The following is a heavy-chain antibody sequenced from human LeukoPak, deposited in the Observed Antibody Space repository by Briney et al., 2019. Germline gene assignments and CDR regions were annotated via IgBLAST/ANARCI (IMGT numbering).Heavy chain of an antibody. CDR1: GFTFSDYY. CDR2: ISSSGSTI. Sequence: PGGSLRLSCAASGFTFSDYYMSWIRQAPGKGLEWVSYISSSGSTIYYADSVKGRFTISRDNAKNSLYLQMNSLRAEDTAVYYCARDVFPAKFGWELLGRAFDIWGQGTMVTVSS. V-gene: IGHV3-11*04. CDR3: ARDVFPAKFGWELLGRAFDI. D-gene: IGHD1-26*01. J-gene: IGHJ3*02.